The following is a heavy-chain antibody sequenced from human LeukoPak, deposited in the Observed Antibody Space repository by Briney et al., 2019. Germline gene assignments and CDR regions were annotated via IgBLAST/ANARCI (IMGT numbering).Heavy chain of an antibody. Sequence: PSETLSLTCFVSGGSISIYYRNWFRQPPGKGLVWIGYIYNSGSTDYNPSLKRRVTISADTSKNQFSLKLTSVTAADTAVYYCARDRELGSWGQGILVTVSS. J-gene: IGHJ5*02. CDR1: GGSISIYY. CDR3: ARDRELGS. CDR2: IYNSGST. V-gene: IGHV4-59*01. D-gene: IGHD3-16*01.